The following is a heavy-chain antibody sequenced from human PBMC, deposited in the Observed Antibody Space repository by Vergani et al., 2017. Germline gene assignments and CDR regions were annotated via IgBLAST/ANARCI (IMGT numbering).Heavy chain of an antibody. Sequence: EVQLVESGGGLVQPGRSLRLSCAASGFTFDDYAMHWVRQAPGKGLEWVSGISWNSGSIGYADSVKGRFTISRDNAKNSLYLQMNSLRAEDTALYYCAKDNKGYYYVSSGYDYWGQGTLVTVSS. J-gene: IGHJ4*02. CDR1: GFTFDDYA. CDR3: AKDNKGYYYVSSGYDY. D-gene: IGHD3-22*01. CDR2: ISWNSGSI. V-gene: IGHV3-9*01.